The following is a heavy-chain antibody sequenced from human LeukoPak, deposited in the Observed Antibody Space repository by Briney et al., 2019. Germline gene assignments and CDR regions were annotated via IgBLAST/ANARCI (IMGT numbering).Heavy chain of an antibody. CDR1: GGSISSSSYY. CDR2: INHSGST. D-gene: IGHD1-26*01. CDR3: ARLRLLRSFDY. Sequence: SETLSLTCTVSGGSISSSSYYWSWIRQPPGKGLEWIGEINHSGSTNYNPSLKSRVTISVDTSKNQFSLKLSSVTAADTAVYYCARLRLLRSFDYWGQGTLVTVSS. J-gene: IGHJ4*02. V-gene: IGHV4-39*07.